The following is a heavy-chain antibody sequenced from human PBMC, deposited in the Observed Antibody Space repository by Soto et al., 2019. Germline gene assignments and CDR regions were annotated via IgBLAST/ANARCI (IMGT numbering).Heavy chain of an antibody. V-gene: IGHV3-21*01. D-gene: IGHD3-10*01. CDR3: ARGGMVRGVRDYYYSYYMDV. J-gene: IGHJ6*03. Sequence: EVQLVESGGGLVKPGGSLRLSCAASGFTFSSYSMNWVRQAPGKGLEWVSSISSSSSYIYYADSVKGRFTISRDNAKNSLYLQMNSLRAEDTAVYYCARGGMVRGVRDYYYSYYMDVWGKGTTVTVSS. CDR1: GFTFSSYS. CDR2: ISSSSSYI.